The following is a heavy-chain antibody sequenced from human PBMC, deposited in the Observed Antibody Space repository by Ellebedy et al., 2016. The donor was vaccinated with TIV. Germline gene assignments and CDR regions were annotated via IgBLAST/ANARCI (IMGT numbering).Heavy chain of an antibody. J-gene: IGHJ6*02. V-gene: IGHV3-7*01. CDR3: ARDRLAAAGTCYYYGMDV. Sequence: PGGSLRLSCAASGFTFISYWMSRVRQAPGKGLEWVANIKQDGSEKYYVDSVKGRFTISRDNAKNSLYLQMNSLRAEDTAVYYCARDRLAAAGTCYYYGMDVWGQGTTVTVFS. CDR2: IKQDGSEK. D-gene: IGHD6-13*01. CDR1: GFTFISYW.